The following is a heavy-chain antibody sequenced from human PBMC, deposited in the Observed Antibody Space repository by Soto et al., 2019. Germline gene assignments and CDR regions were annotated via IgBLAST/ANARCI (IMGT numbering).Heavy chain of an antibody. V-gene: IGHV4-4*02. CDR1: GGSISSSNW. CDR2: IYHSGST. J-gene: IGHJ6*02. D-gene: IGHD4-17*01. CDR3: ARGSTVGSGYCGMDV. Sequence: QVQLQESGPGLVKPSGTLSLTCAVSGGSISSSNWWSWVRQPPGKGLEWIGEIYHSGSTNYNPSLQRRVPSAVDKSKSQFSLKLSSVTAADTAVYYCARGSTVGSGYCGMDVWGQGTTVTVS.